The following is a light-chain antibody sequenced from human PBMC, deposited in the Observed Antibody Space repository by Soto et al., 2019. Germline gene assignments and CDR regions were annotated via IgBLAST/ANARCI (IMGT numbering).Light chain of an antibody. CDR2: GAS. CDR3: QQYNLWPPWT. CDR1: QNVRSN. J-gene: IGKJ1*01. Sequence: EIVLTQSPATLSVSPGERVTLSCRASQNVRSNLAWYQQQPGQAPRLLMYGASTRATGIPARFSGSGSGTEFTLTISSLQSEDFAVYYCQQYNLWPPWTFGQGTKGEI. V-gene: IGKV3-15*01.